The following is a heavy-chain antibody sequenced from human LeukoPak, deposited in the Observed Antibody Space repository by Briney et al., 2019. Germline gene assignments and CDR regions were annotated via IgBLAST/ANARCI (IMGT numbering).Heavy chain of an antibody. CDR3: AKATTAIVVDNFFDY. D-gene: IGHD3-22*01. Sequence: GGSLRLSCAASGFTFTSYAMSWVRQAPGKGLEWVSAISGNGGATYYADSVKGRFTISRDNSKNTLHLQMNSMRAEDTALYYCAKATTAIVVDNFFDYWGQGTLVSVSS. J-gene: IGHJ4*02. CDR2: ISGNGGAT. V-gene: IGHV3-23*01. CDR1: GFTFTSYA.